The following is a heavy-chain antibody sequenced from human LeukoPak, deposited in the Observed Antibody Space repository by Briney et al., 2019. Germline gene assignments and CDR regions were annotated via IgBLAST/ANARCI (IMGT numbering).Heavy chain of an antibody. CDR3: ASRILRYFDWSQYNWFDP. Sequence: PSETLSLTCTVSGGSISSYYWSWIRQPPGRGLEWIGYIYYSGYTNYNPSLKSRVTISVDTSKNQFSLKLSSVTAADTAVYYCASRILRYFDWSQYNWFDPWGQGTLVTVSS. J-gene: IGHJ5*02. V-gene: IGHV4-59*08. D-gene: IGHD3-9*01. CDR2: IYYSGYT. CDR1: GGSISSYY.